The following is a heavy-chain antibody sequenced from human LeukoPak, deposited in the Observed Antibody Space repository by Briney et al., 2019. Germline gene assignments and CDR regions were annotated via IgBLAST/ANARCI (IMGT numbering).Heavy chain of an antibody. CDR2: INPNSGGT. V-gene: IGHV1-2*02. Sequence: ASVKVSCTSSGYTFTVYYMHWVRQAPGQGLEWMGWINPNSGGTNYAQKFQGRVTITRDTSISTAYMELSRLRSDDTAVYYCARVSSSEYCSGGSCYGDYWGQGTLVTVSS. D-gene: IGHD2-15*01. CDR3: ARVSSSEYCSGGSCYGDY. J-gene: IGHJ4*02. CDR1: GYTFTVYY.